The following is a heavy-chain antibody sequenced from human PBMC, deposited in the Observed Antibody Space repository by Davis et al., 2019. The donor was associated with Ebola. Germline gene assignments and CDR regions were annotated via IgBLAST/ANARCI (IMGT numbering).Heavy chain of an antibody. CDR2: IYSGGST. CDR3: ARSYGLD. CDR1: GFTVSSNY. Sequence: GESLKISCAASGFTVSSNYMRWVRQAPGKGLEWVSVIYSGGSTYYADSVKGRFTISRDNSKNTLYLQMNSLRAEDTAVYYCARSYGLDWGQGTLVTVSS. D-gene: IGHD5-18*01. V-gene: IGHV3-53*05. J-gene: IGHJ4*02.